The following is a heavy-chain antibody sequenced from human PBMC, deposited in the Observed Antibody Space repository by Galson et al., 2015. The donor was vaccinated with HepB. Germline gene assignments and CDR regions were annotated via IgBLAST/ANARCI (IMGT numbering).Heavy chain of an antibody. D-gene: IGHD2-2*01. CDR2: INAHNGDT. CDR3: ARGPLDCSSTSCYGNYYHYGLDV. J-gene: IGHJ6*02. Sequence: SVKVSCKASGYTFINYGMTWLRQAPGQRLEWMGWINAHNGDTSYAQKVQGRVTMTTDTSTSTGYMELRSLRSDDTALYFCARGPLDCSSTSCYGNYYHYGLDVWGQGTTVTISS. CDR1: GYTFINYG. V-gene: IGHV1-18*04.